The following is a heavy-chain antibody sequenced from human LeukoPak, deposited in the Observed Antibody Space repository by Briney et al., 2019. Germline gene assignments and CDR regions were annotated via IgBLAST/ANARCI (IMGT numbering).Heavy chain of an antibody. J-gene: IGHJ4*02. D-gene: IGHD1-26*01. CDR2: IKSRNRGETV. CDR3: TTDGSTTLSNTFDY. CDR1: GFTFSDAW. Sequence: TPGGSLRLSCAASGFTFSDAWMNWVRLAPGKGVEWVGRIKSRNRGETVDYAAPVKGRFTISRDDSKTTVYLQMNSLKTEDTAIYYCTTDGSTTLSNTFDYWGQGTLVTVSS. V-gene: IGHV3-15*01.